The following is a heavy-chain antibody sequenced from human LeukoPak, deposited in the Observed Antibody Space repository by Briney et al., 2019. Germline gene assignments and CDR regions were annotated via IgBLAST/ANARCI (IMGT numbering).Heavy chain of an antibody. CDR3: ARDGTIFGVNYYYYGMDV. Sequence: SETLSLTCTVSGGSINNYYWSWVRQPPGAGLEWLAYIYYTGSTNYNPSLKSRVTMSVDTSKNQFSLKLSSVTAADTAVYYCARDGTIFGVNYYYYGMDVWGQGTTVTVSS. CDR2: IYYTGST. V-gene: IGHV4-59*12. CDR1: GGSINNYY. D-gene: IGHD3-3*01. J-gene: IGHJ6*02.